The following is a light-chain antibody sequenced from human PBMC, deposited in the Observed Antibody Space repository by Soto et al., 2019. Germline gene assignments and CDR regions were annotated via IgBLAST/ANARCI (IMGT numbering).Light chain of an antibody. Sequence: QSALTQPPSVSGAPGQRVTVSCTGSSSNIGAGYAVHWYQHLPGTAPKLLIYGNTNRPSGVPDQFSGSKSGTSASLAISGLRSEDEAVYYCASWDDRLGAVIFGGGTKLTVL. CDR1: SSNIGAGYA. CDR2: GNT. J-gene: IGLJ2*01. CDR3: ASWDDRLGAVI. V-gene: IGLV1-40*01.